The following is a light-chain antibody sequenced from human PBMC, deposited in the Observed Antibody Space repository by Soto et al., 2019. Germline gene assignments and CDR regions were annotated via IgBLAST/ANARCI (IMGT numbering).Light chain of an antibody. CDR1: QSVSSN. J-gene: IGKJ1*01. CDR3: QQYNNWGT. CDR2: GAS. Sequence: EIVMTQSPATLSVSPGERATLSCRASQSVSSNLAWYQQKPGQAPRLLIYGASTSATGITARFSGSGSGTDFTLTISSLQSEDFAVYYCQQYNNWGTFGQGTKVEIK. V-gene: IGKV3-15*01.